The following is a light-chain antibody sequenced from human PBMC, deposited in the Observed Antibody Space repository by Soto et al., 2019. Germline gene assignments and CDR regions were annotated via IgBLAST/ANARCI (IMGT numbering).Light chain of an antibody. CDR2: DAS. CDR3: QQYSNLIT. Sequence: DIQMTQSPSSLSASVGDRVTSTCQASQDVSNYLNWYQQKPGKAPRLLIYDASNLETGIPSRFSGSGSGTYFSFTISSLQPEDFATYYCQQYSNLITFGQGTRLEIK. CDR1: QDVSNY. V-gene: IGKV1-33*01. J-gene: IGKJ5*01.